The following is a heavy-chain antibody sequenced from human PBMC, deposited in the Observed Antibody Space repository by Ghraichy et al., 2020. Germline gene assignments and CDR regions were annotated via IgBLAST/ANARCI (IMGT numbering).Heavy chain of an antibody. CDR1: GYTFTKYA. Sequence: ASVKVSCKTSGYTFTKYAVSWVRQAPGQGLEWMGWSTIYNGDTMYAQKFQGRVTMTTDTSTSTAYMELRTLRSDDTAVYFCAREAYYDFFTAYNHLDSWGQGTLVTVSS. CDR3: AREAYYDFFTAYNHLDS. D-gene: IGHD3-9*01. CDR2: STIYNGDT. J-gene: IGHJ5*01. V-gene: IGHV1-18*04.